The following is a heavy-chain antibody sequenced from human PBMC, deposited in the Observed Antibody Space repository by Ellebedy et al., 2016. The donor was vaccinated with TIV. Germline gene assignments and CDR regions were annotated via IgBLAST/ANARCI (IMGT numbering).Heavy chain of an antibody. CDR2: INQDGTEK. D-gene: IGHD6-6*01. CDR3: ARGYGSSSAPKPVRLDY. Sequence: GESLKISCAASGFTFSNYWMSWVRQAPGKGLEWVANINQDGTEKYYVDSVKGRFTISRDNAKNSLSLQMNSLRAEDTAVYYCARGYGSSSAPKPVRLDYWGQGTLVTVSS. CDR1: GFTFSNYW. V-gene: IGHV3-7*01. J-gene: IGHJ4*02.